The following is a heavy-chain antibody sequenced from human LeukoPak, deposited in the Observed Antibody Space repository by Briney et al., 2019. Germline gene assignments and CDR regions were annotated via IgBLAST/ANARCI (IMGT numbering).Heavy chain of an antibody. Sequence: GVSLRLSCTASGFTFSINDMHWVRQATGKGLEWVSGVGTVGDKYYAGSVKGRFTISREDAKNSVYLQMNSLRAGDTAVYYCARGGKTAIADYWGQGTLVTVSS. CDR3: ARGGKTAIADY. CDR1: GFTFSIND. V-gene: IGHV3-13*01. J-gene: IGHJ4*02. D-gene: IGHD5-18*01. CDR2: VGTVGDK.